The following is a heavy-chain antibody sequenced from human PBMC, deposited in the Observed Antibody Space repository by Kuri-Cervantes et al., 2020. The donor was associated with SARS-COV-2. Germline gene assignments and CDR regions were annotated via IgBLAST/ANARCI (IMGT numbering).Heavy chain of an antibody. Sequence: SVKVSCKASGGTFSTSIISWVRQAPGQGLEWMGGIMPTLDIPNYAQKFQGRVTITADKSTSTAYMELSSLRSEDTAVYYCARGGIVVVPAATGAFDIWGQGTMVTVSS. CDR3: ARGGIVVVPAATGAFDI. CDR1: GGTFSTSI. V-gene: IGHV1-69*10. J-gene: IGHJ3*02. CDR2: IMPTLDIP. D-gene: IGHD2-2*01.